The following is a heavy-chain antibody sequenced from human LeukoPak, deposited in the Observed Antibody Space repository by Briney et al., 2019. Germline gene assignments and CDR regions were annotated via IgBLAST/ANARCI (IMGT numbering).Heavy chain of an antibody. J-gene: IGHJ4*02. CDR3: AADDLTRGY. V-gene: IGHV1-58*02. CDR1: GFTFTNSA. CDR2: IVVGSGNT. Sequence: GASVKVSCKASGFTFTNSAIQWVRQARGQRLEWIGWIVVGSGNTNYAQKFQERVTITRDMSTSTAYMELSSLRFEDTAVYYCAADDLTRGYWGPGTLVTVSS.